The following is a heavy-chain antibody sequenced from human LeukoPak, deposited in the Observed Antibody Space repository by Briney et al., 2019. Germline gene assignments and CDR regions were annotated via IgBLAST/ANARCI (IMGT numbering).Heavy chain of an antibody. D-gene: IGHD1-26*01. J-gene: IGHJ4*02. CDR1: GGTFSSCA. V-gene: IGHV3-23*01. CDR3: AKDPIFSGSYGVFDY. Sequence: GASVKVSCKASGGTFSSCAMSWVRQAPGKGLEWVSTIIDSGNSIYYADSAEGRFTISRDNSKNTLYLQMNSLRAGDTAVYYCAKDPIFSGSYGVFDYWGLGTLVTVSS. CDR2: IIDSGNSI.